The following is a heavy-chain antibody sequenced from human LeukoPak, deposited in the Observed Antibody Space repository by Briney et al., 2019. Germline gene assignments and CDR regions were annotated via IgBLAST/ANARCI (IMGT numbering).Heavy chain of an antibody. V-gene: IGHV4-39*01. D-gene: IGHD6-13*01. CDR2: IYYSGST. CDR1: GGSISSSSYY. J-gene: IGHJ5*02. Sequence: SETLSLTCTVSGGSISSSSYYWGWIRQPPGKGLEWIGSIYYSGSTYYNPSLRSRVTISVDTSKNQFSLKLSSVTVADTAVYYCATGIAAAGTRAGFDPWGQGTLVTVSS. CDR3: ATGIAAAGTRAGFDP.